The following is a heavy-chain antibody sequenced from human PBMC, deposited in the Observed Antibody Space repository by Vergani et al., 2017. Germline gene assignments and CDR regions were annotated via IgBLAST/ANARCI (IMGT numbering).Heavy chain of an antibody. Sequence: QVQLVQSGAEVKKPGSSVKVSSKASGGTFISYTISWVRQAPGQGLEGMGRIIPILGIANYAQKFQGRVTITADKSTSTAYMELSSLRSEDTAVYYCASAGPSGGWFDPWGQGTLVTVSS. CDR1: GGTFISYT. J-gene: IGHJ5*02. CDR2: IIPILGIA. D-gene: IGHD1-26*01. CDR3: ASAGPSGGWFDP. V-gene: IGHV1-69*02.